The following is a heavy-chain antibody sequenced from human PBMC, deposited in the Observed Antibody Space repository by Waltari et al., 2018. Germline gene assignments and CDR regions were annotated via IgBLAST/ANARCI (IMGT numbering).Heavy chain of an antibody. J-gene: IGHJ5*01. Sequence: DGQLVESGGGLVKPGGSMRLSCGASAFDFRIYGMNWVRQSPGKGLEWVALVSGTTSYRYYADSVKGRFTVSRDNAKTTVYLQMDNLRVEDTAVYYCARGVFDSWGQGTLVTVSS. V-gene: IGHV3-21*01. CDR3: ARGVFDS. CDR1: AFDFRIYG. CDR2: VSGTTSYR.